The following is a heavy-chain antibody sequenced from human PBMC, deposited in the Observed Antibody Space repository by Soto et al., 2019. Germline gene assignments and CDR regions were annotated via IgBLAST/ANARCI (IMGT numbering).Heavy chain of an antibody. Sequence: GGSLRLSCSASGFTFSSYAMHWVRQAPGKGLEYVSAISSNGGSTYYADSVKGRFTISRDNSKNTLYLQMSSLRAGDTAVYYCVKDASADSSGYYYFDYWGQGTLVTVSS. J-gene: IGHJ4*02. V-gene: IGHV3-64D*06. CDR1: GFTFSSYA. CDR3: VKDASADSSGYYYFDY. D-gene: IGHD3-22*01. CDR2: ISSNGGST.